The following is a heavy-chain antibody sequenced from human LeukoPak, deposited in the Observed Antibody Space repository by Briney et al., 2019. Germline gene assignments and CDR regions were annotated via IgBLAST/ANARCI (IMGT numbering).Heavy chain of an antibody. V-gene: IGHV1-18*01. J-gene: IGHJ3*01. Sequence: ASVKVSCKASGYTFTNYVIAWVRQAPGQGLEWMGWISGYNGNTNHAQKYQDRVTMTTDTSTSTAYMELGSLRSDDTAVYYCARDRFYSSVSRALDVWGQGTVVIVSS. CDR2: ISGYNGNT. CDR1: GYTFTNYV. CDR3: ARDRFYSSVSRALDV. D-gene: IGHD6-25*01.